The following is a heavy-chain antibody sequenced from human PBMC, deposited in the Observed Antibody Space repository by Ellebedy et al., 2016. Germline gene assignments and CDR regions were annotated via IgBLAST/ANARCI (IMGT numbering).Heavy chain of an antibody. CDR1: GYSFTSYY. CDR3: ARLMGVTPGDH. D-gene: IGHD1-26*01. V-gene: IGHV5-10-1*01. Sequence: GGSLRLXCKASGYSFTSYYITWLRQMPGKGLEWMGRIDPSNSYTNYSPSFQGHVTISADKSINTAYLQWSSLKASDTAMYYCARLMGVTPGDHWGQGTLVTVSS. CDR2: IDPSNSYT. J-gene: IGHJ5*02.